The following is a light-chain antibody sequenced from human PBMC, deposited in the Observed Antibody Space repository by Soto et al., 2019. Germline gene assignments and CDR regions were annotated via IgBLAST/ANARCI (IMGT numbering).Light chain of an antibody. J-gene: IGKJ2*01. Sequence: ELVMTQSPDTLSVSPGERATLLCRASQSVRNNLAWYQQKPGQAPRLLIYGVSTRATGVPARFSGSGSGTDFTLTISSLQPEDFANYYCQQYDTYFRYTFGQGTKLDIK. CDR3: QQYDTYFRYT. V-gene: IGKV3-15*01. CDR1: QSVRNN. CDR2: GVS.